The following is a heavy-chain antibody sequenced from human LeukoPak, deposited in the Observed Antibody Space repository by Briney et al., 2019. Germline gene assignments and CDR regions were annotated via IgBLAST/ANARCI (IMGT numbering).Heavy chain of an antibody. CDR3: ARGSGYTVDY. CDR2: TYYRSKWFN. J-gene: IGHJ4*02. CDR1: GDSVSSNSAA. Sequence: SQTLSLTCAISGDSVSSNSAAWNWIRQSPSRGLEWLGRTYYRSKWFNEYAVSVKSRIIINPDTSRNQFSLQLNPVTPEDTAIYYCARGSGYTVDYWGQGTLVTVSS. D-gene: IGHD3-22*01. V-gene: IGHV6-1*01.